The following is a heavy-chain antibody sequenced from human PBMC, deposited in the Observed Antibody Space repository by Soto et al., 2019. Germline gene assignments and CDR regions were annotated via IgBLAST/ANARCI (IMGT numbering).Heavy chain of an antibody. Sequence: SETLSLSCIVSGDSISTYYWSWIRQPPGQGLEWIGYIYYSGRTNYNPSLKSRVTISVDTSNNQFSLNLNSVTAADTAVYYCARNRYSNGLLDYWGKEILVTISS. CDR2: IYYSGRT. CDR3: ARNRYSNGLLDY. V-gene: IGHV4-59*01. CDR1: GDSISTYY. D-gene: IGHD6-19*01. J-gene: IGHJ4*02.